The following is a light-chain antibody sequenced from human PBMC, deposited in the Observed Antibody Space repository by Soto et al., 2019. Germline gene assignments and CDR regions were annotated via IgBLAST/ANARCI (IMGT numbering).Light chain of an antibody. J-gene: IGLJ1*01. CDR1: SSNIGSNT. V-gene: IGLV1-44*01. CDR2: NNN. CDR3: GAWDDSLNGLV. Sequence: QSVLTQPPSASGTPGQRVTISCSGSSSNIGSNTVDWYQQLPGTAPKLLMYNNNQRPSGVPDRFSGSKSGTSASLAISGLQSEDEADYYCGAWDDSLNGLVFGTGTKVTVL.